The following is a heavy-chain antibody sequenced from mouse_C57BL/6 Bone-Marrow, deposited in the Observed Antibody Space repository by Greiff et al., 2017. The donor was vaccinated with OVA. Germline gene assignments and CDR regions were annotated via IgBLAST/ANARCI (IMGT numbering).Heavy chain of an antibody. CDR2: IDPSDSYT. V-gene: IGHV1-69*01. CDR3: ARGWGYYYGSSFDY. J-gene: IGHJ2*01. CDR1: GYTFTSYW. Sequence: QVQLQQSGAELVMPGASVKLSCKASGYTFTSYWMHWVKQRPGQGLEWIGEIDPSDSYTNYNQKFKGKSTVTVDKSSSTAYMQLSSLTSEDSAVYYWARGWGYYYGSSFDYWGQGTTLTVSS. D-gene: IGHD1-1*01.